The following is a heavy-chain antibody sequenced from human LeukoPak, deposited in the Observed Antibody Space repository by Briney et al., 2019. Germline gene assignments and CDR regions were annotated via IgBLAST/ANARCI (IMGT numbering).Heavy chain of an antibody. V-gene: IGHV1-2*02. D-gene: IGHD2-2*02. J-gene: IGHJ5*02. CDR2: INPNSGGT. Sequence: ASAKVSCKASGYTFTGYYMHWVRQAPGQGLEWMGWINPNSGGTNYAQKFQGRVTMTRDTSISTAYMELSRLRSDDTAVYYCARYCSSTSCDMDPWGQGTLVTVSS. CDR1: GYTFTGYY. CDR3: ARYCSSTSCDMDP.